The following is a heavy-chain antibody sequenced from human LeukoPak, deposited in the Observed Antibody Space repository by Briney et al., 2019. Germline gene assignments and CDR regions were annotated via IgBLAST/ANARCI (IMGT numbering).Heavy chain of an antibody. Sequence: SETLSLTCTVSGGSISSGSYYWSWIRQPAGKGLEWIGRIYTSGSTNYNPSLKSRVTISVDTSKNQFSLKLSSVTAADTAVYYCAGISNTMVRGYFDYWGQGTLVTVSS. CDR1: GGSISSGSYY. J-gene: IGHJ4*02. V-gene: IGHV4-61*02. CDR2: IYTSGST. D-gene: IGHD3-10*01. CDR3: AGISNTMVRGYFDY.